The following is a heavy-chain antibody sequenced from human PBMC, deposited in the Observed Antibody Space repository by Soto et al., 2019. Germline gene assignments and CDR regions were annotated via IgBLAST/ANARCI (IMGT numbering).Heavy chain of an antibody. V-gene: IGHV1-69*13. Sequence: GASVKVSCKASGGTFSSYAISWVRQAPGQGLEWMGGINPIFGTANYAQKFQGRVTITADESTSTAYMELSSLRSEDTAVYYCARGGYSRTSVLDVWGQGTTVTVSS. CDR3: ARGGYSRTSVLDV. CDR2: INPIFGTA. J-gene: IGHJ6*02. CDR1: GGTFSSYA. D-gene: IGHD5-18*01.